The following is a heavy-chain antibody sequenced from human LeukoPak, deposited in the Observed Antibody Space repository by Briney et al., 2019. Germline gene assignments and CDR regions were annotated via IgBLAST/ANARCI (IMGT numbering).Heavy chain of an antibody. CDR3: ARPIVVVVAATGPGDAFDI. Sequence: SETLSLTCTVSGGSISSSSYYWGWIRQPPGKGLEWIGRIYCSGSTYYNPALNSRVTISVDTSKNQFSLKLSSVTAADTAVYYCARPIVVVVAATGPGDAFDIWGQGTMVTVSS. CDR2: IYCSGST. V-gene: IGHV4-39*01. CDR1: GGSISSSSYY. D-gene: IGHD2-15*01. J-gene: IGHJ3*02.